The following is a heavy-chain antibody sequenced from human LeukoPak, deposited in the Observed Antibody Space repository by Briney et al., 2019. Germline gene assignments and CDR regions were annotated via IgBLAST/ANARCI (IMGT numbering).Heavy chain of an antibody. V-gene: IGHV3-74*01. CDR2: ISSDEIST. J-gene: IGHJ6*03. D-gene: IGHD1-1*01. Sequence: PGGSLRLSCAGSGFTFSSYWMLWVRQAPGEGLVWVSRISSDEISTNYAASVGGRFTISRDNAKNTLYLQMDSLRAEDTAVYYCAKAGGTTGSMRFYMDVWGKGTTVTVSS. CDR3: AKAGGTTGSMRFYMDV. CDR1: GFTFSSYW.